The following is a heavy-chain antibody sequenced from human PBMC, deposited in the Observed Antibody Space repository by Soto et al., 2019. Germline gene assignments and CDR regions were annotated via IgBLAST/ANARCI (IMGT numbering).Heavy chain of an antibody. D-gene: IGHD2-15*01. CDR2: INHLETT. CDR3: PRVGGSSFFHS. V-gene: IGHV4-30-2*01. Sequence: QLQLHMSGSGLVKPSQTLSLTCTVSGASITYGAYSWSWIRQTPGKGLEWIGYINHLETTFYNPSFESNSTLSMERTKSLFTPNVRSMSAGDRAVFFWPRVGGSSFFHSWGRGILVTASA. CDR1: GASITYGAYS. J-gene: IGHJ4*02.